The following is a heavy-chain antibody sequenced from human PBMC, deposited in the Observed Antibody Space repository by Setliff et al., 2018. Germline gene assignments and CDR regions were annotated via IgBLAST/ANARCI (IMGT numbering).Heavy chain of an antibody. J-gene: IGHJ6*03. Sequence: ASVKVSCKASGYTFTSYAMHWVRQAPGQRLEWMGWINAGNGNTKYSQKFQGRVTITRDTSASTAYMELSSLRSEDTAVYYCARGLGSYYYYYMDVWGKGTTVTV. CDR3: ARGLGSYYYYYMDV. V-gene: IGHV1-3*01. D-gene: IGHD7-27*01. CDR1: GYTFTSYA. CDR2: INAGNGNT.